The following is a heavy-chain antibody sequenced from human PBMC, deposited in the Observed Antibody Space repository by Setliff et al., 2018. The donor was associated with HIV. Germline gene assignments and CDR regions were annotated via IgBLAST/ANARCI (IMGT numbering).Heavy chain of an antibody. D-gene: IGHD6-19*01. CDR1: GGSISSGTYF. Sequence: TLSLTCTVSGGSISSGTYFWSWIRQPAGKGLEWIGHIHTSGNANYNPSLNSRVTISVDTSKNHFSLKLSSVTAADTAVYYCARSLLPSITVAGTIGYWGRGSLVTVSS. V-gene: IGHV4-61*09. CDR3: ARSLLPSITVAGTIGY. CDR2: IHTSGNA. J-gene: IGHJ4*02.